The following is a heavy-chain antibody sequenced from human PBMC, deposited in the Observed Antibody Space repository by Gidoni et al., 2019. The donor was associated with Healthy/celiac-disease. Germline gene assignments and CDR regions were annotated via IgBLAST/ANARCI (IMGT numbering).Heavy chain of an antibody. CDR3: ARDDVGATDYYYYYMDV. CDR1: GYTFTTHH. V-gene: IGHV1-46*01. D-gene: IGHD1-26*01. Sequence: QVQLVQSGAEVKKPGASVKVSCKASGYTFTTHHMHWVRQAPGQGLEWMGIINPSGGSTSYAQKFQGRVTMTRDTSTSTVNMELSSLRSEDTAVYYCARDDVGATDYYYYYMDVWGKGTTVTVSS. CDR2: INPSGGST. J-gene: IGHJ6*03.